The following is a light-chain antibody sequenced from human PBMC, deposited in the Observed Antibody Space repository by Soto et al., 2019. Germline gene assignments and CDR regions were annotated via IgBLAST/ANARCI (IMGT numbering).Light chain of an antibody. CDR3: QQRINWPLT. CDR1: QSVDSTY. CDR2: ATS. V-gene: IGKV3D-20*02. J-gene: IGKJ4*01. Sequence: EIVLTQSPGTLSLSPGERATLSCRASQSVDSTYLAWYQQKPDQSPRLLIYATSTRAAGIPDRFSGSGSGTDFTLTISRLEPDDVAVYYCQQRINWPLTFGGGTKVDIK.